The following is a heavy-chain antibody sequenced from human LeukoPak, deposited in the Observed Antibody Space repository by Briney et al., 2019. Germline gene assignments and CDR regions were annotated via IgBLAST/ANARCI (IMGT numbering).Heavy chain of an antibody. D-gene: IGHD1-26*01. CDR1: GYSFTSYW. V-gene: IGHV5-51*01. Sequence: GGALQISCKGSGYSFTSYWIGWVRQMPGKGLEGMGIIYPGDSDTRYSPSFQGQVTISADKSISTAYLQWSSLKASDTAMYYCARHCSGSYFYYFDYWGQGTLVTVSS. CDR2: IYPGDSDT. CDR3: ARHCSGSYFYYFDY. J-gene: IGHJ4*02.